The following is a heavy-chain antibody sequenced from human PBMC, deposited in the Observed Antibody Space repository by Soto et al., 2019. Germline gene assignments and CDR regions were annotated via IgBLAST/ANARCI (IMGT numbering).Heavy chain of an antibody. V-gene: IGHV4-31*03. CDR3: ARATGTLRSRNCDY. D-gene: IGHD1-1*01. J-gene: IGHJ4*02. CDR1: GASIRGSYYF. Sequence: SETLSLTCTVTGASIRGSYYFWTWIRQPPGKGLEWIGSIYHTGSTYYSKSLRSRLTMSVDTSKSQFSLRLSSVTAADTAVYYCARATGTLRSRNCDYWGQGSLVTVSS. CDR2: IYHTGST.